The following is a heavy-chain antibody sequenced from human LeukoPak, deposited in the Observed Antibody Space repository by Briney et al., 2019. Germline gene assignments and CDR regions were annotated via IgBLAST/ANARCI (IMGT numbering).Heavy chain of an antibody. V-gene: IGHV3-23*01. J-gene: IGHJ5*02. CDR1: GFTFSSYA. Sequence: PGGPLRLPCAASGFTFSSYAMSWVRQAPGKGLEWVSAISGSGGSTYYADSVKGRFTISRDNSKNTLYLQMNSLRAEDTAVYYCAKGPWSSGWPVDNWFDPWGQGTLVTVSS. CDR3: AKGPWSSGWPVDNWFDP. CDR2: ISGSGGST. D-gene: IGHD6-19*01.